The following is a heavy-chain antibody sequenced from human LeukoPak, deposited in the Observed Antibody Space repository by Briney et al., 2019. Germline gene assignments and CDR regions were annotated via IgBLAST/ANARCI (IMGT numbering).Heavy chain of an antibody. V-gene: IGHV4-59*08. J-gene: IGHJ4*02. Sequence: SETLSLTCTVSGGSISSYYWSWIRQPPGKGLEWSGYIYYSGSTNYNPSLKSRVTISVDTSKNQFSLKLSSVTAADTAVYYCARRWNNYYDSSGYYDYWGQGTLVTVSS. CDR3: ARRWNNYYDSSGYYDY. CDR2: IYYSGST. CDR1: GGSISSYY. D-gene: IGHD3-22*01.